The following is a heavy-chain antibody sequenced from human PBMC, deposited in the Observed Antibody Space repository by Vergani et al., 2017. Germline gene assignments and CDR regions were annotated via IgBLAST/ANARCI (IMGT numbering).Heavy chain of an antibody. Sequence: QVQLQQSGPGLVKPSQTLSLTCAISGDSVSSNDAVWNWIRQSPSRGLEWLGRTYYRSKWYNDYAVSVKSRITISPDTCKNQFSLQLNSVTPEDTAVYYWARDVTYYNKIDHDGLEVWGKGTTVTVSS. CDR1: GDSVSSNDAV. D-gene: IGHD3-10*01. CDR2: TYYRSKWYN. J-gene: IGHJ6*04. CDR3: ARDVTYYNKIDHDGLEV. V-gene: IGHV6-1*01.